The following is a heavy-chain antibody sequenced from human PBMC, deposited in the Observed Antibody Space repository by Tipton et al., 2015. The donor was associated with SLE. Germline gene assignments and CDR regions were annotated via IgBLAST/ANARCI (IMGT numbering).Heavy chain of an antibody. CDR3: ARDLITMVQGVTNFDY. D-gene: IGHD3-10*01. Sequence: SLRLSCVASGFTFSSYEMNWVRQAPGKGLEWVSFISTSGTTIYYAGSVKGRFTISRDNSKNTLYLQMNSLRAEDTAVYYCARDLITMVQGVTNFDYWGQGTLVTVSS. V-gene: IGHV3-48*03. CDR1: GFTFSSYE. CDR2: ISTSGTTI. J-gene: IGHJ4*02.